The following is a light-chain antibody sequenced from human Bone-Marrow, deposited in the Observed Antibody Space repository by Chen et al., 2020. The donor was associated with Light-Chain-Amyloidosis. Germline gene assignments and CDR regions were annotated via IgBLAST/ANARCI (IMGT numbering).Light chain of an antibody. CDR1: SSDVGGDNH. V-gene: IGLV2-14*01. CDR2: EVT. CDR3: SSYTITNTLV. Sequence: QPALPHPASVSGSPRQSITTSSTGTSSDVGGDNHVSWYQQHPDKAPKLMIYEVTNRPSWVPDRFSGSKSDNTASLTISGLQTEDEADYFCSSYTITNTLVFGSGTRVTVL. J-gene: IGLJ1*01.